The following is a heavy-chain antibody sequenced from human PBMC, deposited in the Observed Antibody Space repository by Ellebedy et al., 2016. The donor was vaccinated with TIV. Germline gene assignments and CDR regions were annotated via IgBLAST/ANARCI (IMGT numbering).Heavy chain of an antibody. J-gene: IGHJ3*02. CDR2: IYSGGGT. CDR1: GITVSTNY. CDR3: ARDGGIVGATKNAFDI. V-gene: IGHV3-66*01. D-gene: IGHD1-26*01. Sequence: PGGSLRLSCAASGITVSTNYMSWVRQAPGRGLEWVSIIYSGGGTYYADSVKGRFTISRDNSKNTLYLQMNSLRAEDTAVYYCARDGGIVGATKNAFDIWGQGTMVTVSS.